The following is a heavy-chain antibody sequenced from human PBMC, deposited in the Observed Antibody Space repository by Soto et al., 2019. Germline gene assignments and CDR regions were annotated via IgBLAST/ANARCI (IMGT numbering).Heavy chain of an antibody. Sequence: KPSETLSLTCTVSGGSISSYYWSWIRQPPGKGLEWIGYIYYSGSTNYNPSLKSRVTISVDTSKNQFSLKLSSVTAADTAVYYCAGGGQLEIKHYYCYYGMDVWGQGTTVTVSS. V-gene: IGHV4-59*01. CDR3: AGGGQLEIKHYYCYYGMDV. CDR2: IYYSGST. D-gene: IGHD6-13*01. CDR1: GGSISSYY. J-gene: IGHJ6*02.